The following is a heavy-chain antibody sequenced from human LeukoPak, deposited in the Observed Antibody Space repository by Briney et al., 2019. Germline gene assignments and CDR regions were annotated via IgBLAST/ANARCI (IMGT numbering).Heavy chain of an antibody. CDR3: ARGGITGTTRGPTRLNDAFDI. Sequence: WAPVKVSCKASGYTFTGYYMHWVRQAPGQGLEWMGWINPNSGGTNYARKFQGWVTMTRDTSISTAYMELSRLRSDDTAVYYCARGGITGTTRGPTRLNDAFDIWGQGTMVTVSS. CDR2: INPNSGGT. J-gene: IGHJ3*02. V-gene: IGHV1-2*04. CDR1: GYTFTGYY. D-gene: IGHD1-20*01.